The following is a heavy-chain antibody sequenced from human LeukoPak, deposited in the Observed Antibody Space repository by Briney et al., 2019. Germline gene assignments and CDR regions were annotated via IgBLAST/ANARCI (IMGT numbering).Heavy chain of an antibody. CDR1: GFTLSSYA. CDR2: ISGSGGNT. D-gene: IGHD6-6*01. J-gene: IGHJ3*01. V-gene: IGHV3-23*01. Sequence: GGSLRLSCAASGFTLSSYAMSWVRQAPGKGLEWVSSISGSGGNTYYTGSVKGRFTVSRANSKNTLYLQMNSLRAEDTALYYCAKDRWSSSTNAFDFWGQGTTATVSS. CDR3: AKDRWSSSTNAFDF.